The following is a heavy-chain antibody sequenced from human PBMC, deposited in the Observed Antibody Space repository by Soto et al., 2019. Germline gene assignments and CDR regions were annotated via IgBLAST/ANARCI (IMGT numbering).Heavy chain of an antibody. V-gene: IGHV3-7*01. CDR2: IEEYGNKK. CDR1: GFMFSNYW. J-gene: IGHJ4*02. Sequence: WGSRRLSCAASGFMFSNYWMSWVRQDPGKGLEWVANIEEYGNKKYYVDSMKGRFTISRDNAKNSLYLQMNSLRAEDSAVYYCARVARRFGESRDWGKGIMVTVSS. D-gene: IGHD3-10*01. CDR3: ARVARRFGESRD.